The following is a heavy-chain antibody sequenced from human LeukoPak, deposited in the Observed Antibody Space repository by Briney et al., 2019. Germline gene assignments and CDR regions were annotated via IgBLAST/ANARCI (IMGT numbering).Heavy chain of an antibody. CDR3: AREASIVVVPAALDAFDI. D-gene: IGHD2-2*01. CDR1: GGSISSYY. CDR2: IYTSGST. Sequence: SETLSLTCTVSGGSISSYYWSWIRQPAGKGLEWIGRIYTSGSTNYNPSLKSRVTMSVDTSKNQFSLKLSSVTAADTAVYYCAREASIVVVPAALDAFDIWGQGTMVTVSS. J-gene: IGHJ3*02. V-gene: IGHV4-4*07.